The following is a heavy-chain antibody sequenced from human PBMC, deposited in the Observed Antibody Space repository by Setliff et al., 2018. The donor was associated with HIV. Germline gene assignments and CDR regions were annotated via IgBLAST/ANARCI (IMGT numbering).Heavy chain of an antibody. Sequence: SSETLSLTCTVSGDSISSYYWSWIRQPAGKGLEWIGRIYSSGSTNYNPSLKSRVTISVDTSKSQFSLRLNSVTATDTALYYCARDESNTILYYYMDVWGKGTTVTVSS. CDR1: GDSISSYY. J-gene: IGHJ6*03. D-gene: IGHD3-3*02. CDR3: ARDESNTILYYYMDV. V-gene: IGHV4-4*07. CDR2: IYSSGST.